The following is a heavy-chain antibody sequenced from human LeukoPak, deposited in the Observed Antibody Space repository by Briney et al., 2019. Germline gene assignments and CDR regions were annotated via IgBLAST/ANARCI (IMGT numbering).Heavy chain of an antibody. CDR1: GFTFSSYS. CDR3: ARGGSQFDY. Sequence: TGGSLRLSCVASGFTFSSYSMTWVRQAPGKGLEWVSSISTSSIYIYHADSVKGRFTISRDNAENPLYLQMNSLRAEDTAVYYCARGGSQFDYWGQGTLVTVSS. V-gene: IGHV3-21*04. CDR2: ISTSSIYI. J-gene: IGHJ4*02. D-gene: IGHD3-10*01.